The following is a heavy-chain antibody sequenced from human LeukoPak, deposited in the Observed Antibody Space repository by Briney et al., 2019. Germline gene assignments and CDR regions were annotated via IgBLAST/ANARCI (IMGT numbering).Heavy chain of an antibody. CDR1: GFTFSSHW. J-gene: IGHJ6*02. CDR2: INSDGSSI. D-gene: IGHD3-22*01. V-gene: IGHV3-74*01. CDR3: GADRSYYYYGMDV. Sequence: GGSLRLSCAASGFTFSSHWMHWVRQAPGKGLVWVSRINSDGSSISYADSVKGRFTISRDNAKNTLYLQMNSLRAEDTAVYYCGADRSYYYYGMDVWGQGTTVTVSS.